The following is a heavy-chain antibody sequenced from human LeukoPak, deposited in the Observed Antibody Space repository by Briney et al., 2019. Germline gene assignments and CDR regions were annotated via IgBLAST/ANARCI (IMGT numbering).Heavy chain of an antibody. V-gene: IGHV3-23*01. CDR1: GFTFSSYA. J-gene: IGHJ4*02. CDR2: ISGSGGTP. D-gene: IGHD5-18*01. CDR3: AKGSGYSYGYSGY. Sequence: PGGSLRLSCAASGFTFSSYAMSWVRQAPGMGLEWVSAISGSGGTPYYADSVKGRFTISRDNSKNTLYLQMNSLRAEDTAVYYCAKGSGYSYGYSGYWGQGTLVTVSS.